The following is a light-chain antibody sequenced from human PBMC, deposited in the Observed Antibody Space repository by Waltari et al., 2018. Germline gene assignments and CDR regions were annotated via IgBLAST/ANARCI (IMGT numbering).Light chain of an antibody. J-gene: IGLJ2*01. Sequence: SSELTQDPAVSVALGQTVRITCQGDLLRVSYSNWCQQKPGQAPLLVIFGKNNSPSGIPDRFSASTSGSTASLTITGAQAEDEAHYYCSSRDSSGDVIFGGGTKLTVL. CDR1: LLRVSY. V-gene: IGLV3-19*01. CDR3: SSRDSSGDVI. CDR2: GKN.